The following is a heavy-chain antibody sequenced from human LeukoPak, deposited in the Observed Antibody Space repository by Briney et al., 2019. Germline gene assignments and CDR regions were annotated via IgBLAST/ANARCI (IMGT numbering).Heavy chain of an antibody. J-gene: IGHJ5*02. CDR3: ARGVPLIVVVPAAIPPDWFDP. CDR2: IYASGTT. Sequence: SETLSLICTVSGGSIGTYYWSWLRQPAGKGLEWIGRIYASGTTNYNPSLKSRVSMSVDTSKNQFSLKLSSVTAADTAVYYCARGVPLIVVVPAAIPPDWFDPWGQGTLVTVSS. V-gene: IGHV4-4*07. D-gene: IGHD2-2*02. CDR1: GGSIGTYY.